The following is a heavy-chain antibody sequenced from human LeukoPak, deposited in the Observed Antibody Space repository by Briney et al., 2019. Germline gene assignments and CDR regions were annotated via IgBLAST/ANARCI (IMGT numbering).Heavy chain of an antibody. V-gene: IGHV3-30*02. D-gene: IGHD4-17*01. CDR1: GFTFSNYG. Sequence: GGSLRLSCAASGFTFSNYGMHWVRQAPGKGLEWVALIQSDGSNKYYADSVKGRFTISRDNSKNTLYLQMNSLRADDTAVYYCAKDRFAVTRGAQRIIWFDPWGQGTLVTVSS. CDR2: IQSDGSNK. CDR3: AKDRFAVTRGAQRIIWFDP. J-gene: IGHJ5*02.